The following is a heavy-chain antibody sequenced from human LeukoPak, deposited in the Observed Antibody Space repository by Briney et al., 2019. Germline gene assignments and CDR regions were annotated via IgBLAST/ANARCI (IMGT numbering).Heavy chain of an antibody. CDR1: GFSFSTYW. V-gene: IGHV3-7*01. CDR2: IKQDGSEI. J-gene: IGHJ3*02. CDR3: ANLIRGGGFDI. D-gene: IGHD3-10*01. Sequence: GGSLRLSCTASGFSFSTYWMSWVRQAQGEGLEWVANIKQDGSEIYYVDSVKGRFTISRDNAKNSLYLQMNNLRADDTAVYYCANLIRGGGFDIWGQGTMVTVSS.